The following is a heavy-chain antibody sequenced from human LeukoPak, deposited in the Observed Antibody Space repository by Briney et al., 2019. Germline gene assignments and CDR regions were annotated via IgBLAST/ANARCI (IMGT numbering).Heavy chain of an antibody. J-gene: IGHJ4*02. CDR3: AKGAYDYVEIGYFDR. CDR1: GFTFSYYT. CDR2: IIASSGST. Sequence: GGSLRLSCAASGFTFSYYTMNWVRQAPGKGLEWVSLIIASSGSTVYADSVKGRFTISRDNSKNTLYLQINSLRAEDTAVYYCAKGAYDYVEIGYFDRWGQGTLVTVSS. V-gene: IGHV3-23*01. D-gene: IGHD5-12*01.